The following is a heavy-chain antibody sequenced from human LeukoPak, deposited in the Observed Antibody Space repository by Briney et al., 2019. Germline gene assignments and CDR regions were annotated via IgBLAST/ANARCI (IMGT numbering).Heavy chain of an antibody. D-gene: IGHD3-22*01. Sequence: SETLSLTCTVSGGSISSYYWGWIRQPPGKGLERIGCIYDSGKTNYNPSLKSRVTISVDTSKNQFSLKLSSVTAADTAVYYCATTINYYDSSGHYYDWFDPWGQGTLVTVSS. CDR1: GGSISSYY. V-gene: IGHV4-59*01. CDR3: ATTINYYDSSGHYYDWFDP. CDR2: IYDSGKT. J-gene: IGHJ5*02.